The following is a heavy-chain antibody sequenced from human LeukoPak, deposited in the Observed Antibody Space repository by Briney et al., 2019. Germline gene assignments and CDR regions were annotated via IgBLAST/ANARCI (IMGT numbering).Heavy chain of an antibody. V-gene: IGHV3-48*03. J-gene: IGHJ4*02. D-gene: IGHD6-13*01. CDR1: GFTFSTYE. Sequence: PGGSLRLSCAASGFTFSTYEMNWVRQAPGKGLEWVSYISSNGNTIYYGDSVKGRFTISRDNAKNSLYLQMNSLRAEDTAVYYCARDGRRSSWYTVAYWGQGTLVIVSS. CDR3: ARDGRRSSWYTVAY. CDR2: ISSNGNTI.